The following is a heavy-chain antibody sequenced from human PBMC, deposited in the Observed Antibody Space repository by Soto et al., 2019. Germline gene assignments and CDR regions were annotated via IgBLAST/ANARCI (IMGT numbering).Heavy chain of an antibody. CDR2: INPNSGGT. Sequence: ASVKVSCKASGYTFTGYYMHWVRQAPGQGIEWMGWINPNSGGTNYAQKFQGWVTMTRDTSISTAYMELSRLRSDDTAVYYCAREVAARVRSTADYFDYWGKGTLVTVSS. J-gene: IGHJ4*02. V-gene: IGHV1-2*04. CDR1: GYTFTGYY. D-gene: IGHD5-18*01. CDR3: AREVAARVRSTADYFDY.